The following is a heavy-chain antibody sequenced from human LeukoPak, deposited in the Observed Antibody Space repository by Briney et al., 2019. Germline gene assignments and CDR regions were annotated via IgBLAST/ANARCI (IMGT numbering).Heavy chain of an antibody. CDR1: NGSFSDYY. Sequence: PSETLSLTCAVYNGSFSDYYWSWIRQPPGKGLEWIGEVNHSGSTNYNPSLKSRVTISVDTSKNQFSLKLSSVTAADTAVYYCARSGRYGDYGVCDYWGQGTLVTVPS. J-gene: IGHJ4*02. CDR3: ARSGRYGDYGVCDY. V-gene: IGHV4-34*01. CDR2: VNHSGST. D-gene: IGHD4-17*01.